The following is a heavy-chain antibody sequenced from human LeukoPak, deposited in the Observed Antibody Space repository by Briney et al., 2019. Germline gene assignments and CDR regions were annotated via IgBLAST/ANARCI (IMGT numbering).Heavy chain of an antibody. J-gene: IGHJ4*02. CDR2: ISGSGYTI. CDR3: AKENGSGYYRQEGFDY. CDR1: GFTFSDYY. Sequence: GGSLRLSCAVSGFTFSDYYMSWVRQAPGKGLEWVSYISGSGYTIYYADSVKGRFTISRDNAKNSLYLQMNSLRAEDMALYYCAKENGSGYYRQEGFDYWGQGTLVTVSS. V-gene: IGHV3-11*01. D-gene: IGHD3-3*01.